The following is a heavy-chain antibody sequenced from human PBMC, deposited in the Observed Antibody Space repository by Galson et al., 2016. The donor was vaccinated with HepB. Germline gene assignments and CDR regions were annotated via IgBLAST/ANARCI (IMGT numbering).Heavy chain of an antibody. V-gene: IGHV5-51*01. CDR2: IYPGDSDT. CDR1: GYSFTNYW. Sequence: QSGAEVTKPGEFLKISCKGSGYSFTNYWIGWVRQMPGTGLEWMAFIYPGDSDTRYSPSFQGQVTISADKSISTAYLQWSSLKASDTAMYYCSRHKFNGREQGPLDYWGQGTLVTVSS. J-gene: IGHJ4*02. CDR3: SRHKFNGREQGPLDY. D-gene: IGHD1-26*01.